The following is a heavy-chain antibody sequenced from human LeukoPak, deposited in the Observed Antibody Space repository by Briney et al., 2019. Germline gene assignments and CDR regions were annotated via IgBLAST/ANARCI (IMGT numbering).Heavy chain of an antibody. CDR1: GFTVSSNY. CDR2: IASDGSST. Sequence: GGSLRLSCAASGFTVSSNYMSWVRQAPGKGLEWVSRIASDGSSTTYADSVKGRFSISRDNAKNTLYLQMNSLRVEDTAVYYCARGRPHGNDYWGQGTLVTVSS. CDR3: ARGRPHGNDY. D-gene: IGHD4-23*01. J-gene: IGHJ4*02. V-gene: IGHV3-74*01.